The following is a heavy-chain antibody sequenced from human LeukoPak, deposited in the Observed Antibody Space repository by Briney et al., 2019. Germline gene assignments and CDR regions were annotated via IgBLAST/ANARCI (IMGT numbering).Heavy chain of an antibody. J-gene: IGHJ4*02. CDR3: ARADYYDTSNFDY. CDR1: GYTFTSYD. D-gene: IGHD3-22*01. Sequence: ASVKVSCKASGYTFTSYDINWVRQATGQGLEWMRWMNPNSGNTGYAQKFQGRVTITRNTSISTAYMELSSLRSEDTAVYYCARADYYDTSNFDYWGQGTLVTVSS. V-gene: IGHV1-8*03. CDR2: MNPNSGNT.